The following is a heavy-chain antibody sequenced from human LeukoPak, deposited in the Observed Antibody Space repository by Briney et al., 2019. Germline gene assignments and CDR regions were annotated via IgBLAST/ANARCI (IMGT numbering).Heavy chain of an antibody. CDR3: ARVVGLRWYYYGMDV. V-gene: IGHV4-59*01. CDR1: GVSISSYY. J-gene: IGHJ6*02. CDR2: IYYSGST. Sequence: SETLSLTCTVSGVSISSYYWSWIRQPPGKGLEWIGYIYYSGSTNYNTSLKSRVTISVDTSKNQFSLKLSSVTAADTAVYYCARVVGLRWYYYGMDVGGQGTTVTVSS. D-gene: IGHD4-23*01.